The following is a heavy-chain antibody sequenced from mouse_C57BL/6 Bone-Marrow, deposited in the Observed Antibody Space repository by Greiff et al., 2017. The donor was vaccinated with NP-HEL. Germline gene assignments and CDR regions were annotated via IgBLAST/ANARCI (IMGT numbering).Heavy chain of an antibody. Sequence: VQLQQSGAELVRPGASVKLSCTASGFNIKDDYMHWVKQRPEQGLEWIGWVDPENGDTEYASKFQGKATITADTSSNTAYLQRSSLTSEDTAVYYCTTGADSSGLYFDYWGQGTTLTVSS. D-gene: IGHD3-2*02. V-gene: IGHV14-4*01. J-gene: IGHJ2*01. CDR1: GFNIKDDY. CDR2: VDPENGDT. CDR3: TTGADSSGLYFDY.